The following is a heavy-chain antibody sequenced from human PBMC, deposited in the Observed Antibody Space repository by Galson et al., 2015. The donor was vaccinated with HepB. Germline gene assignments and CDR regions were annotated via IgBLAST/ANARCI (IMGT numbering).Heavy chain of an antibody. Sequence: SLRLSCAASGFTFSSYSMNWVRQAPGKGLEWVSFICSGSSTIYYADSVKGRFTISRDNAKNTLYLQMNSLRDEDTAVYYCARDQFCGRGICYCDDYYCMDFWGQGTTVTVSS. CDR3: ARDQFCGRGICYCDDYYCMDF. CDR1: GFTFSSYS. CDR2: ICSGSSTI. D-gene: IGHD2-8*02. J-gene: IGHJ6*02. V-gene: IGHV3-48*02.